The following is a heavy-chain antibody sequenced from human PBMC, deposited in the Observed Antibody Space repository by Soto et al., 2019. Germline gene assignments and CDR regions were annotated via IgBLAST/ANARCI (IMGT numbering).Heavy chain of an antibody. Sequence: GGSLRLSCAAAGFPFSSYAMSWVRKAPGKGLEWVSAISGSGGSTYYADSVKGRFTISRDNSKNTLYLQMNSLRAEDTAVYYCAKGNDFWSGSPLDYWGQGTLVTVSS. CDR2: ISGSGGST. CDR3: AKGNDFWSGSPLDY. CDR1: GFPFSSYA. J-gene: IGHJ4*02. D-gene: IGHD3-3*01. V-gene: IGHV3-23*01.